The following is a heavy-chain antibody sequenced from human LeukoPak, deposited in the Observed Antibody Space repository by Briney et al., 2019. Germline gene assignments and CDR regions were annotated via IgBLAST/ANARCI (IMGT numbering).Heavy chain of an antibody. CDR1: GFTFNMYA. V-gene: IGHV3-23*01. J-gene: IGHJ5*02. Sequence: PGGSLRLSCATSGFTFNMYAMGWVRQAPGKGLQWVSSISGSGDTTYYADSVKGRFTISRDNSKNTLYLQMNSLGADDAAIYYCAKERLGNTMWFDPWGQGTLVTVSS. CDR2: ISGSGDTT. D-gene: IGHD7-27*01. CDR3: AKERLGNTMWFDP.